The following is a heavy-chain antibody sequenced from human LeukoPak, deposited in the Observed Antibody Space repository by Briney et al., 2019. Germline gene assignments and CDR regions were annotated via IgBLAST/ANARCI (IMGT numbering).Heavy chain of an antibody. CDR3: VKRDRGTFDY. CDR1: GFTFNTYA. J-gene: IGHJ4*02. CDR2: IGSRADTT. D-gene: IGHD5-24*01. V-gene: IGHV3-23*01. Sequence: GGSLRPSCAASGFTFNTYAMTWVRQAPGKGLEWVSAIGSRADTTDYADSVKGRFTISRDNSKNMLYLQMNGLRAEDTAVYYCVKRDRGTFDYWGQGTLVTVSS.